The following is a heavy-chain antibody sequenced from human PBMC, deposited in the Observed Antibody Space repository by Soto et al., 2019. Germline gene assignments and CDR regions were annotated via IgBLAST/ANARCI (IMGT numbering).Heavy chain of an antibody. D-gene: IGHD6-19*01. Sequence: QVQLVQSGAEVKKPGASVKVSCKASGYTFTSYGISWVRQAPGQGLEWMGWISAYNGNTNYAQKLQGRVTMTTXTXTXXAYMELRSLRSADTAVYYCARDPPYSSGWYAGFDPWGQGTLVTVSS. CDR1: GYTFTSYG. J-gene: IGHJ5*02. CDR3: ARDPPYSSGWYAGFDP. V-gene: IGHV1-18*01. CDR2: ISAYNGNT.